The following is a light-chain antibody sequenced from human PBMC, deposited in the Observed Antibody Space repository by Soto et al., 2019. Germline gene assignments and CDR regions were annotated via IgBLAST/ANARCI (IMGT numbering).Light chain of an antibody. CDR1: QSISSW. V-gene: IGKV1-5*03. Sequence: DIQMTQSPSTLSASVGDRVTITCRASQSISSWLAWYQQKPGKAPKLLIYKASSLESGVPSRFSGSGSGTDFTLTINTLQPEDIATYYCQQSYSTPRFGQGTKVDIK. CDR3: QQSYSTPR. CDR2: KAS. J-gene: IGKJ1*01.